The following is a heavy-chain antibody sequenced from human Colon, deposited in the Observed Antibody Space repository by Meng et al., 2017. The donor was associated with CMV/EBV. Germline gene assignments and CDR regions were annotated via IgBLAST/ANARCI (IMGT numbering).Heavy chain of an antibody. V-gene: IGHV1-46*01. J-gene: IGHJ4*02. CDR2: IYPSGGGA. Sequence: CKASGYTFTSYYIRWVRQAPGQGLEYMGVIYPSGGGATYSQKFRGRVALTRDTSTSTVYMELSSLRSEDTAVYYCAREYPATYNFDYWGQGTLVTVSS. CDR1: GYTFTSYY. D-gene: IGHD2-2*02. CDR3: AREYPATYNFDY.